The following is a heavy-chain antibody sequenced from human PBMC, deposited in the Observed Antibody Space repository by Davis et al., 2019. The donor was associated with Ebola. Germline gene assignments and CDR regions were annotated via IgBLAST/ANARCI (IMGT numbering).Heavy chain of an antibody. CDR1: GDSVYGKNGA. CDR2: TYYTSKWFN. D-gene: IGHD5-12*01. J-gene: IGHJ4*02. V-gene: IGHV6-1*01. CDR3: ARGWLRSGLDY. Sequence: PSETLSLTCAISGDSVYGKNGAWNWIRQSPSRGLEWLGRTYYTSKWFNDYAVSVKSRITINPDTSKNQFSLQLNSVTPEDTAVYYCARGWLRSGLDYWGQGILVTVSS.